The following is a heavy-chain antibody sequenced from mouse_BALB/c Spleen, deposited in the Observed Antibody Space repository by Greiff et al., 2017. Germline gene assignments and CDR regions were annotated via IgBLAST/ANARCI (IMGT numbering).Heavy chain of an antibody. V-gene: IGHV5-6-3*01. D-gene: IGHD6-1*01. CDR1: GFTFSSYG. J-gene: IGHJ2*01. Sequence: EVMLVESGGGLVQPGGSLKLSCAASGFTFSSYGMSWVRQTPDKRLELVATINSNGGSTYYPDSVKGRFTISRDNAKNTLYLQMSSLKSEDTAMYYCARDYLWFDYWGQGTTLTVSS. CDR2: INSNGGST. CDR3: ARDYLWFDY.